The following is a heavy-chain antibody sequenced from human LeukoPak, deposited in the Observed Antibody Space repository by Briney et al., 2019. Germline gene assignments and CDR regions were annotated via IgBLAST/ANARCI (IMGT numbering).Heavy chain of an antibody. V-gene: IGHV1-69*13. CDR3: ARSEYSSSSGGHYYYMDV. J-gene: IGHJ6*03. Sequence: SVNVSCKASGGTFSIYAISWVRRAPGQGLEWMGGIIPIFGTANYAQKFQSRVTITADESTSTAYMELSSLRSEDTAVYYCARSEYSSSSGGHYYYMDVWGKGTTVTVSS. CDR1: GGTFSIYA. CDR2: IIPIFGTA. D-gene: IGHD6-6*01.